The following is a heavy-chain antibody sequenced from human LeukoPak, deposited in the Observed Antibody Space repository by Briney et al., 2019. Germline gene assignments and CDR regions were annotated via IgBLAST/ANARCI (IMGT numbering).Heavy chain of an antibody. CDR1: GFTVSSNY. J-gene: IGHJ6*02. Sequence: GGSLRLSCAASGFTVSSNYMSWVRQAPGKGLEWVSVIYSGGSTYYADSVKGRFTISRDNSKNTLYLQMNSLRAEDTAVYYCGRPGGYCGGDCYANPDVWGQGTTVIVSS. V-gene: IGHV3-66*04. CDR3: GRPGGYCGGDCYANPDV. CDR2: IYSGGST. D-gene: IGHD2-21*02.